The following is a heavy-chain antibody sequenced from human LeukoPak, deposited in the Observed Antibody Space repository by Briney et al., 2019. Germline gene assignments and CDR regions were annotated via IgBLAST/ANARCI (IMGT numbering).Heavy chain of an antibody. CDR2: IYSGGTK. CDR1: GFIVSDNY. CDR3: ARAVTVTTIFDY. V-gene: IGHV3-53*01. Sequence: GGSLRLSCAASGFIVSDNYMSWVRQAPGKGLEWVSIIYSGGTKYYADSVKGRFSISRDNSKNTIYLQMNSLRAEDTAVYYCARAVTVTTIFDYWGQGTLVTVSS. J-gene: IGHJ4*02. D-gene: IGHD4-17*01.